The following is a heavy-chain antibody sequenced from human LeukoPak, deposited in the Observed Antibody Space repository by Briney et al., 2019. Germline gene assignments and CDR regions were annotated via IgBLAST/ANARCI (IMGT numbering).Heavy chain of an antibody. V-gene: IGHV3-13*01. Sequence: PGGSLRLSCAASGFTFSSYDMHWVRQATGKGLEWVSAIGTAGDTYYPGSVKGRFTISRENAKNSLYLQMNSLRAGDTAVYYCARGAAAGDFDYWGQGTLVTVSS. CDR3: ARGAAAGDFDY. D-gene: IGHD6-13*01. J-gene: IGHJ4*02. CDR1: GFTFSSYD. CDR2: IGTAGDT.